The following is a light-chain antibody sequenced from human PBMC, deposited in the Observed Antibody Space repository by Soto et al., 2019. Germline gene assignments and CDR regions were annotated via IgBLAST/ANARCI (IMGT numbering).Light chain of an antibody. V-gene: IGLV2-14*03. CDR1: SSDVGDYNY. J-gene: IGLJ2*01. CDR3: SSYSSSSTPVL. Sequence: QSALTQPASVSGSPGQSITISCTGTSSDVGDYNYVSWYQQHTGKAPQLIISDVSKRPSGVSDRFSGSKSGNTASLTISGLQTEDEADYYCSSYSSSSTPVLFGGGTKVTVL. CDR2: DVS.